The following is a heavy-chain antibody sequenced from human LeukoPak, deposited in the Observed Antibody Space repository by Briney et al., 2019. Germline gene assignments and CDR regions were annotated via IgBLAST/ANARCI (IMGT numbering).Heavy chain of an antibody. D-gene: IGHD6-13*01. J-gene: IGHJ4*02. V-gene: IGHV4-59*08. CDR3: AGRYSSSWYDIDY. Sequence: SETLSPTCTVSGGSISSYYWSWIRQPPGRGLEWIGYIYYSGSTNYNPSLKSRVTISVDTSKNQFSLKLSSVTAADTAVYYCAGRYSSSWYDIDYWGQGTLVTVSS. CDR1: GGSISSYY. CDR2: IYYSGST.